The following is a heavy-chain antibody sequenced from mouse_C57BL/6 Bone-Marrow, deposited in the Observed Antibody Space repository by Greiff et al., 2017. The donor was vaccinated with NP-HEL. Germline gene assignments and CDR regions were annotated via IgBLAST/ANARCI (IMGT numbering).Heavy chain of an antibody. CDR2: IYPGSGST. Sequence: QVQLQQPGAELGKRGASGQRGGRGAGDTFTSYWITWVKQRPGQGLEWIGDIYPGSGSTNYNEKFKSKATLTVDTSSSTAYMQLSSLTSEDSAVYYCASLWLRRDYFDYWGQGTTLTVSS. V-gene: IGHV1-55*01. J-gene: IGHJ2*01. CDR3: ASLWLRRDYFDY. CDR1: GDTFTSYW. D-gene: IGHD2-2*01.